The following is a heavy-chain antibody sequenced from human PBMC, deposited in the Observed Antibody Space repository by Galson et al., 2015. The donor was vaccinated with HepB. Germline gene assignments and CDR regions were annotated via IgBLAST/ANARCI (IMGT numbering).Heavy chain of an antibody. CDR3: ARYTNRLGYCSGGSCYYYYYYMDV. CDR1: GFTFSDYY. CDR2: ISSSGSTI. J-gene: IGHJ6*03. Sequence: SLRLSCAASGFTFSDYYMSWIRQAPGKGLEWVSYISSSGSTIYYADSVKGRFTISRDNAKNSLYLQMNSLRAEDTAVYYCARYTNRLGYCSGGSCYYYYYYMDVWGKGTTVTVSS. V-gene: IGHV3-11*01. D-gene: IGHD2-15*01.